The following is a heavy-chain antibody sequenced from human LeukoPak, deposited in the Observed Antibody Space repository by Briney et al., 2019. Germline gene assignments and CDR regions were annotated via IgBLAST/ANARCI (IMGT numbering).Heavy chain of an antibody. CDR2: ISGGSTIT. Sequence: GGSLRLSRAASGFTFSSNSMNWVRQAPGKGLEWVSYISGGSTITDFYADSVKGRFTISRDNAKNSLYLQMNSLRDEDTALYYCARDIDWGFDYWGQGTLVTVSS. CDR3: ARDIDWGFDY. V-gene: IGHV3-48*02. J-gene: IGHJ4*02. CDR1: GFTFSSNS. D-gene: IGHD7-27*01.